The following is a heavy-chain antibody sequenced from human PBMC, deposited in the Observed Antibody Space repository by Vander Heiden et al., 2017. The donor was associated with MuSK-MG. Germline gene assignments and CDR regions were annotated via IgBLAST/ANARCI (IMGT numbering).Heavy chain of an antibody. CDR3: ARGPRGPFDY. CDR2: INHSGST. CDR1: GGSFSGYY. J-gene: IGHJ4*02. Sequence: QPQLPQRGAGPLMPSETLSLTCAVYGGSFSGYYRSWVRQPPGKGLEWIGEINHSGSTNYNPSLKSRGTISVDTSKNQFSLKLSSVTAADTAVYYCARGPRGPFDYWGQGTLVTVSS. V-gene: IGHV4-34*01.